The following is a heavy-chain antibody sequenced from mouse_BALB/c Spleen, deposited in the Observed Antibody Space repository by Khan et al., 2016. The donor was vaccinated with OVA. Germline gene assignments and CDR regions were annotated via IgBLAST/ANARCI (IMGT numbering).Heavy chain of an antibody. V-gene: IGHV1S137*01. CDR3: ARGSGNSRFAY. CDR1: GYTFTDFA. J-gene: IGHJ3*01. CDR2: ISTYYGDA. Sequence: QVQLKQSGAELVRPGVSVKISCKGSGYTFTDFAMHWVKQSHAKSLEWIGVISTYYGDANYNQKFKGKATVTVDKSSSTAYMELARLTSEDSAIDYCARGSGNSRFAYWGQGTLVTVSA. D-gene: IGHD1-3*01.